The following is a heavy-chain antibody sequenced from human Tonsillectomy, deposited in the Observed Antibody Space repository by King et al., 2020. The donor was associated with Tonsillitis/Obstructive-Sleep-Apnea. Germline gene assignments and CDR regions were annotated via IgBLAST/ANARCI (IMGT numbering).Heavy chain of an antibody. V-gene: IGHV3-30*04. D-gene: IGHD3-10*01. CDR3: ARDYGSWFGELGWVDP. CDR2: ISYDGSNK. J-gene: IGHJ5*02. Sequence: VQLVESGGGVVQPGRSLRLSCAASGFTFSSYAMHWVRQAPGKGLEWVAVISYDGSNKYYADSVKGRFTISRDNSKNTLYLQMNSLRAEDTAVYYCARDYGSWFGELGWVDPWGQGALGTVSS. CDR1: GFTFSSYA.